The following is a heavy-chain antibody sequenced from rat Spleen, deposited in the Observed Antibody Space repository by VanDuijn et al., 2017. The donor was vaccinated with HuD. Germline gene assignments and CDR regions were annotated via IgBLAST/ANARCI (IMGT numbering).Heavy chain of an antibody. CDR3: TRYINHGSYYLMDA. Sequence: EVQLVESGGGLVQPGRSLKLSCAASGFTFSDYGVAWVRQAPTKGLEWVASISTGGGNTYYRDSVKGRFTISRDNAKSTLYLQMDSLRSEDTATYFCTRYINHGSYYLMDAWGQGTTVSVSS. J-gene: IGHJ4*01. V-gene: IGHV5S13*01. CDR1: GFTFSDYG. D-gene: IGHD1-6*01. CDR2: ISTGGGNT.